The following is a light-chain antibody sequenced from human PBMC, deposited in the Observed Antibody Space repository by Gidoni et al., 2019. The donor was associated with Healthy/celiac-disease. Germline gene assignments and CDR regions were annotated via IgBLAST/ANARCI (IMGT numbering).Light chain of an antibody. J-gene: IGKJ4*01. CDR2: GAS. CDR1: QSVSSSY. CDR3: QQYGSSLLT. Sequence: EIVLTQSPGTLSLSPGERATLSCRASQSVSSSYLAWYQQKPGQAPRLLIYGASRRATGIPDRFSGSGSGTDFTLTISRLEPEEFAVYYCQQYGSSLLTFGGGTKVEIK. V-gene: IGKV3-20*01.